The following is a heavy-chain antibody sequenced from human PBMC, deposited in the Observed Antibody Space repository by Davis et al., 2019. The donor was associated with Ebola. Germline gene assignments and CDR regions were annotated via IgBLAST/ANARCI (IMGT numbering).Heavy chain of an antibody. CDR1: GGSISSYY. J-gene: IGHJ4*02. CDR2: IYHSGST. CDR3: ARGSGYSGYPDY. V-gene: IGHV4-38-2*02. D-gene: IGHD5-12*01. Sequence: PSETLSLTCTVSGGSISSYYWGWIRQPPGKGLEWIGSIYHSGSTYYNPSLKSRVTISVDTSKNQFSLKLSSVTAADTAVYYCARGSGYSGYPDYWGQGTLVTVSS.